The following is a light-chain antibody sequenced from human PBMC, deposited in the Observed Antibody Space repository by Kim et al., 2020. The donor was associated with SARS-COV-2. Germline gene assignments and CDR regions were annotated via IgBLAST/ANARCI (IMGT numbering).Light chain of an antibody. V-gene: IGLV2-14*03. J-gene: IGLJ3*02. Sequence: GQWFTISFTGSNSDIGGNNYASWYQQHPGKAPKLIIYDVTKRPSGVSDRFSGSKSGNTASLIISGLQADDEADYYCSSYTSSKTWVFGGGTQLTVL. CDR3: SSYTSSKTWV. CDR1: NSDIGGNNY. CDR2: DVT.